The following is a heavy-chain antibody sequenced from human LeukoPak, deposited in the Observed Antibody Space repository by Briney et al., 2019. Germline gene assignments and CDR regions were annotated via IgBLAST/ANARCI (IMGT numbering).Heavy chain of an antibody. CDR3: ARWGSSGWYPMDV. J-gene: IGHJ6*02. CDR1: GFTFSRLA. V-gene: IGHV3-23*01. CDR2: ISGSAAYT. Sequence: GGSLRLSRAASGFTFSRLAMGWGSPAPGEGVEWVSAISGSAAYTYYADSVKGRFTISRDNAKNSLYLQMNSLRAEDTAVYYCARWGSSGWYPMDVWGQGTTVTVSS. D-gene: IGHD6-19*01.